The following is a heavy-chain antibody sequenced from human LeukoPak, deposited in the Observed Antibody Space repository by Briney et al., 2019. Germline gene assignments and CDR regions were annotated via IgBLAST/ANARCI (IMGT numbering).Heavy chain of an antibody. CDR1: GGSISSYY. CDR2: IYDSGST. D-gene: IGHD5-18*01. CDR3: AREEDTAMGMDFDY. J-gene: IGHJ4*02. Sequence: SETLSLTCTVSGGSISSYYWSWIRQPPGKGLEWIGYIYDSGSTNYNPSLKSRVTISVDTSKNQFSLKLSSVTAADTAVYYCAREEDTAMGMDFDYWGQGTLVTVSS. V-gene: IGHV4-59*01.